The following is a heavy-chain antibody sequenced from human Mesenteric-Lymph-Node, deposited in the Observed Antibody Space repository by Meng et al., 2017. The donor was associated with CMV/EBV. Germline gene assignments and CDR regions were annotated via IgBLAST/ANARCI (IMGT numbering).Heavy chain of an antibody. CDR2: ISSSGSSI. CDR1: GFTFSDYY. CDR3: ARAYGGRGYCSSTSCYTGTNTPYNWFDP. Sequence: GESLKISCAASGFTFSDYYMNWIRQAPGKGLEWISYISSSGSSIYYADSVKGRFTISRDNAKNTLYLQMNSLRAEDTAVYYCARAYGGRGYCSSTSCYTGTNTPYNWFDPWGQGTLVTVSS. V-gene: IGHV3-11*04. D-gene: IGHD2-2*02. J-gene: IGHJ5*02.